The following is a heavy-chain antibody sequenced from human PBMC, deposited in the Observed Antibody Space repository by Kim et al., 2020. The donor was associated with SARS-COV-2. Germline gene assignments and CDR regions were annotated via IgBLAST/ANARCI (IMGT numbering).Heavy chain of an antibody. J-gene: IGHJ4*02. Sequence: SETLSLTCTVSGGSISSYYWSWIRQPPGKGLEWIGYIYYSGSTNYNPSLKSRVTISVDTSKNQFSLKLSSVTAADTAVYYCARGYCSSTSCYESFDYWVQGTLVTVSS. V-gene: IGHV4-59*01. D-gene: IGHD2-2*01. CDR1: GGSISSYY. CDR3: ARGYCSSTSCYESFDY. CDR2: IYYSGST.